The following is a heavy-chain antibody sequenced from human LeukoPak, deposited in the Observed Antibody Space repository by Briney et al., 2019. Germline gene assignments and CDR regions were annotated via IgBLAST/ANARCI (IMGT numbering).Heavy chain of an antibody. CDR1: GFSLSTYGMR. Sequence: SGPALLKPTQTLTLTCTFSGFSLSTYGMRVSWIRQPPGKALEWLARIDWDDDRFYSTSLKTRLTISKDTSKNQVVLTMTNVDPVDTATYYCVRGNTNRHSGYYFDYWGQGTLVTVSS. J-gene: IGHJ4*02. V-gene: IGHV2-70*04. D-gene: IGHD2-2*01. CDR3: VRGNTNRHSGYYFDY. CDR2: IDWDDDR.